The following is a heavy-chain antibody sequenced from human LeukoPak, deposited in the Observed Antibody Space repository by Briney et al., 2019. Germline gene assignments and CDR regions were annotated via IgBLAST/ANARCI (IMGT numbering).Heavy chain of an antibody. V-gene: IGHV1-2*02. CDR3: ARDYCSGGSCYALDP. Sequence: GASVKVSCKASGYTFTGYYMHWVRQAPGQGLEWMGGINPNSGGTNYAQKFQGRVTMTRDTSISTAYMELSRLRSDDTAVYYCARDYCSGGSCYALDPWGQGTLVTVSS. CDR1: GYTFTGYY. D-gene: IGHD2-15*01. CDR2: INPNSGGT. J-gene: IGHJ5*02.